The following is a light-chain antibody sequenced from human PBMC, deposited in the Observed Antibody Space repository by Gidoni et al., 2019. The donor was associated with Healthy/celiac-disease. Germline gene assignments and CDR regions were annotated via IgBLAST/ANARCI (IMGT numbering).Light chain of an antibody. Sequence: SYVLTQPPSVSVAPGKTARITCGGNNIGSKSVHWYQQKPGQATVLVIYYDSDRPSGIPERFSGSNSGNTATLTISRVEAGDEADYYCQVWDSSSDSYVFGTGTKVTVL. CDR3: QVWDSSSDSYV. CDR2: YDS. CDR1: NIGSKS. V-gene: IGLV3-21*04. J-gene: IGLJ1*01.